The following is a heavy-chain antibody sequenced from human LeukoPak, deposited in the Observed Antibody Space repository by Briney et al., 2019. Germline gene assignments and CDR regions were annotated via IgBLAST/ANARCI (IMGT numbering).Heavy chain of an antibody. CDR2: IYYSGST. D-gene: IGHD3-16*02. CDR1: GGSISNADYY. V-gene: IGHV4-39*01. CDR3: ARFRYRPLAFDL. Sequence: SETLSLTCTVSGGSISNADYYWGWIRQPPGKALEWIGNIYYSGSTHYNPSLKSRVTISIDTSKNQFSLKLSSVTAADTAVFYCARFRYRPLAFDLWGQGTMVTVFS. J-gene: IGHJ3*01.